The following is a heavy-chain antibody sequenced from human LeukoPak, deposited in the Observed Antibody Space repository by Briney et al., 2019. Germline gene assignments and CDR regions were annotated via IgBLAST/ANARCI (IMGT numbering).Heavy chain of an antibody. D-gene: IGHD6-13*01. CDR3: ARGVAAAGTTLDY. J-gene: IGHJ4*02. Sequence: GGSLRLSCAASGVTFSGYSMNWVRQAPGKGLEWVSAITATSLHIYYADSVKGRFTISRDNAKNSLYLQMNSLRVEDTALYYCARGVAAAGTTLDYWGQGTLVTVSS. CDR2: ITATSLHI. V-gene: IGHV3-21*01. CDR1: GVTFSGYS.